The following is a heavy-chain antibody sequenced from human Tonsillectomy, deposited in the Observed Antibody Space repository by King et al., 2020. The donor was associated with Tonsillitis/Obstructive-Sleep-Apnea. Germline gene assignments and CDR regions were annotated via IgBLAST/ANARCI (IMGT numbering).Heavy chain of an antibody. V-gene: IGHV1-2*02. CDR3: AGGDGFYYGMDV. Sequence: VQLVESGAEVKKPGAAVKVSCTASGYTFTAYYVHWVRQAPGQGLEWMGWINPYSGGTNYAQKFQGRVTMTGDTSTSTAYMELSRLRSDETAVYYCAGGDGFYYGMDVWGQGTTGTVSS. CDR1: GYTFTAYY. J-gene: IGHJ6*02. CDR2: INPYSGGT.